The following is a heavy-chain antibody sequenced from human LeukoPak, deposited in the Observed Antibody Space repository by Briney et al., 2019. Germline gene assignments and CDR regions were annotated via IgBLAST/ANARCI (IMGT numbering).Heavy chain of an antibody. CDR3: ARHKYSSQNSDGFDI. D-gene: IGHD2-15*01. J-gene: IGHJ3*02. CDR1: GGSINSGTYY. CDR2: IDYSGNT. V-gene: IGHV4-39*01. Sequence: SETLSLTCTVSGGSINSGTYYWGWIRQSPGKGLEWIGSIDYSGNTFYNPSLKSRVTMSVDTSKNQFSLKVNSVTAADTAVYYCARHKYSSQNSDGFDIWGQGTMVTVSS.